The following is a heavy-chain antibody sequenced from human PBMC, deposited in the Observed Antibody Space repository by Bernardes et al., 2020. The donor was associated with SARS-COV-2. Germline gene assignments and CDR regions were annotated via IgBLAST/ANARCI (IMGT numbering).Heavy chain of an antibody. V-gene: IGHV1-2*02. Sequence: ASVKVSCKASGYTFTDYYMHWVRQAPGQGLEWMGWINPGSGVTNYAQKFQGRVTMTRDTSISTAYMELSRVTSDDTAVYYCASVTWSQHDGFDIWGPGTMVTVSS. J-gene: IGHJ3*02. CDR2: INPGSGVT. CDR3: ASVTWSQHDGFDI. CDR1: GYTFTDYY. D-gene: IGHD1-26*01.